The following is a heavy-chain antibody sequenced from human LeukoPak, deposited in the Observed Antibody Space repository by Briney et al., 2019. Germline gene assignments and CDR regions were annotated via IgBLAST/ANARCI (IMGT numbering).Heavy chain of an antibody. J-gene: IGHJ5*02. CDR3: ARDRDSSGLYGGADL. D-gene: IGHD6-19*01. V-gene: IGHV3-21*03. Sequence: PGGSLRLSCAASGFSFSFSNMNWVRQAPGKGLEWVSYISSTNGHTYYADSVNGRFTISRDTAKNSLYLQMNSLSVEDTAIYFCARDRDSSGLYGGADLWGQGVLVTVSA. CDR2: ISSTNGHT. CDR1: GFSFSFSN.